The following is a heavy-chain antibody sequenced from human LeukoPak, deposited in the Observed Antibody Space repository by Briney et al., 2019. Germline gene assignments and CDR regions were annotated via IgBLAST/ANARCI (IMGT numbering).Heavy chain of an antibody. CDR1: GFSFSSYG. D-gene: IGHD2-15*01. V-gene: IGHV3-33*01. CDR2: MWFDGSEK. CDR3: ARDVKKWCVDY. Sequence: GGSLRLSCAASGFSFSSYGMHWVRQAPGKGLEWVAVMWFDGSEKYYGDSVKGRFTISRDNSKNTLYLQMNSLRVEDSGVYYCARDVKKWCVDYWGLGTLVTVSS. J-gene: IGHJ4*02.